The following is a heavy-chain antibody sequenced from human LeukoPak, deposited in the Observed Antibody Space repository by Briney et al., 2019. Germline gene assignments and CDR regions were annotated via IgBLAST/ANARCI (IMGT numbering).Heavy chain of an antibody. D-gene: IGHD1-26*01. V-gene: IGHV1-18*01. CDR3: ARGGRWELPRPYAFDI. CDR1: GYTFTSYG. CDR2: ISVYNGHT. Sequence: GSSVKVSCKASGYTFTSYGISWVRQVPGQGLEWMGWISVYNGHTNYAQKLQGRVTMTTDTSTSTAYMELRSLRYDDTALYYCARGGRWELPRPYAFDIWGQGTMVTVSS. J-gene: IGHJ3*02.